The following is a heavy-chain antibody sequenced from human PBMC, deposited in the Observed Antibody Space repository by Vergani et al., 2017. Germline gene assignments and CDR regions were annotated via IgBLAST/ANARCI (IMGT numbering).Heavy chain of an antibody. V-gene: IGHV1-2*02. Sequence: QVQLVQSGAEVKKPGASVKVSCKASGYNFTGYYMHWVRQAPGQGLEWMGWINPNSGGTNYAQKFQGRVTMTRDTSISTAYMELRRLRSDETAVYYCARPDIAAALWVGFDPWGQGTLVTVSS. J-gene: IGHJ5*02. CDR1: GYNFTGYY. CDR2: INPNSGGT. CDR3: ARPDIAAALWVGFDP. D-gene: IGHD6-13*01.